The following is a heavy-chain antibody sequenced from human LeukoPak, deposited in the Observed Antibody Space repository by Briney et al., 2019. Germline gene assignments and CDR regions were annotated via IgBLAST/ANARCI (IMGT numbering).Heavy chain of an antibody. Sequence: GGSLRLSCAASGFTFSSYGMSWVRQAPGKGLEWVSGIAPSGGGTDYADSVKGRFTISRDDSQRTLYLQMNSLTADDTAVYYCAKVGDCSGGSCYSFLADYWGQGTLVTVSS. CDR3: AKVGDCSGGSCYSFLADY. V-gene: IGHV3-23*01. J-gene: IGHJ4*02. CDR2: IAPSGGGT. D-gene: IGHD2-15*01. CDR1: GFTFSSYG.